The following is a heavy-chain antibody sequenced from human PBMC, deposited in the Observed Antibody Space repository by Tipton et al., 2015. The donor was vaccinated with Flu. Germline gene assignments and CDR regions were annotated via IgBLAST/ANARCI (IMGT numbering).Heavy chain of an antibody. Sequence: TLSLTCTVSGGSISSYYWSWIRQPAGKGLEWIGRIYTSGSTNYNPSLKSRVTMSVDTSKNQFSLKLSSVTAADTAVYYCARDRSGSDSGYYYYYYGMDVWDQGP. CDR3: ARDRSGSDSGYYYYYYGMDV. D-gene: IGHD1-26*01. CDR1: GGSISSYY. J-gene: IGHJ6*02. CDR2: IYTSGST. V-gene: IGHV4-4*07.